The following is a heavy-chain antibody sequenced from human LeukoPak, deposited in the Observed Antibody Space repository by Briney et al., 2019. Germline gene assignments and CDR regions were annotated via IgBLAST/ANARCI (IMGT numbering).Heavy chain of an antibody. CDR2: ISSSSSYI. CDR1: GFTFSSYS. J-gene: IGHJ4*02. D-gene: IGHD3-22*01. Sequence: GGSLRLSCAASGFTFSSYSMNWVRQAPGKGLEWVSSISSSSSYIYYADSVKGRFTISRDNAKNSLYLQMNSLRAEDTAVYYCARDFNDYVSSGQVDYWGQGTLVTVSS. CDR3: ARDFNDYVSSGQVDY. V-gene: IGHV3-21*01.